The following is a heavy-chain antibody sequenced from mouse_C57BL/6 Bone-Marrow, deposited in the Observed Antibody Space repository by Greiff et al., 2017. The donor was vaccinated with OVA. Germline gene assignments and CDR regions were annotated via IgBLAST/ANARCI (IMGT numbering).Heavy chain of an antibody. J-gene: IGHJ3*01. D-gene: IGHD2-2*01. CDR3: ARHEERGWLRRSAWFAY. V-gene: IGHV1-62-2*01. Sequence: QVQLQQSGAELVKPGASVKLSCTASGYTFTEYTIHWVKQRSGQGLEWIGWFYPGSGSIKYNEKFKDKATLTADKSSSTVYMELSRLTSEDSAVYFCARHEERGWLRRSAWFAYWGQGTLVTVSA. CDR2: FYPGSGSI. CDR1: GYTFTEYT.